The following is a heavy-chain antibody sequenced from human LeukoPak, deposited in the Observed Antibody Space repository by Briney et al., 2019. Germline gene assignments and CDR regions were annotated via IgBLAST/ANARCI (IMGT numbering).Heavy chain of an antibody. CDR3: VASELPYFDY. V-gene: IGHV3-74*01. D-gene: IGHD2-15*01. J-gene: IGHJ4*02. CDR2: LQSDGITT. CDR1: GFSFSSYR. Sequence: PGGSLRLSCVASGFSFSSYRMNWVRQAPGKGLVWVSCLQSDGITTSYAESVKGRFTISRDNAKNTMYLQMNSLKAEDTAVYYCVASELPYFDYWGQGTLVTVSS.